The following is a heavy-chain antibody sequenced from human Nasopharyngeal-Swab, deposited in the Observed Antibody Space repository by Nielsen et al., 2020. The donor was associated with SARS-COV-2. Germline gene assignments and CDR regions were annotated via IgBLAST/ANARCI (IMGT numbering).Heavy chain of an antibody. Sequence: WIRQPPGKGLEWVATISYVGRIKYYGDSVEGRFTISRDNSKNTLYLEMNRLRPEDTAIYSCAKDQWPRYDILTGWNGMDVWGQGTTVTVSS. V-gene: IGHV3-30*18. D-gene: IGHD3-9*01. CDR2: ISYVGRIK. J-gene: IGHJ6*02. CDR3: AKDQWPRYDILTGWNGMDV.